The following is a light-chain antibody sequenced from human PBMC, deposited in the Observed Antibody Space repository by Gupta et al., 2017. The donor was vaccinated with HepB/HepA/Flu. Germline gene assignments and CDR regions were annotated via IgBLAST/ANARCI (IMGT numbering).Light chain of an antibody. J-gene: IGKJ1*01. Sequence: VMLQSPATLSVSQGERATLFCRASQSVRSNLAWYQQKPGQTPRLVIYGATTRATGIPTRFSGSGSGTEFTLTISSLQPDDFAVYYCQQYNNWPPWTFGQGTKVEIK. CDR1: QSVRSN. CDR3: QQYNNWPPWT. V-gene: IGKV3-15*01. CDR2: GAT.